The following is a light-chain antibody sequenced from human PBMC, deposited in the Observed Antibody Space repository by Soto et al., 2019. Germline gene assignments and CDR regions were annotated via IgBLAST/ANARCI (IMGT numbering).Light chain of an antibody. Sequence: QSALTQPASVSGSPGQSITISCTGARTDVDGHDYVSWYQQHPGQAPKLIIFDVHNRPSGVSSRFSGSKSGDTAALTISVLRAEDDGDYYCSSYTASTPFYVFGTGTKVTVL. CDR1: RTDVDGHDY. V-gene: IGLV2-14*03. CDR2: DVH. CDR3: SSYTASTPFYV. J-gene: IGLJ1*01.